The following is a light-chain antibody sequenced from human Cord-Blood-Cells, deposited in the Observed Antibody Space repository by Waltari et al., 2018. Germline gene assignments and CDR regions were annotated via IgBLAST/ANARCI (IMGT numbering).Light chain of an antibody. V-gene: IGLV2-11*01. CDR1: SSAVGGYNY. CDR2: DVS. CDR3: CSYAGSYV. Sequence: QSALTQPRSVSGSPGQSVTISCTGTSSAVGGYNYLSWYQQHPGKAPKLRIYDVSKRPSGVPDRFSGSKSGNTASLTISGLQAEDEADYYCCSYAGSYVFGTGTKVTVL. J-gene: IGLJ1*01.